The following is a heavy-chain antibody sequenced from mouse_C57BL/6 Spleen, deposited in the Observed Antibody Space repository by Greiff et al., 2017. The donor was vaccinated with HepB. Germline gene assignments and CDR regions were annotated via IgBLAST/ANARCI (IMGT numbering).Heavy chain of an antibody. V-gene: IGHV1-80*01. J-gene: IGHJ2*01. CDR2: IYPGDGDT. D-gene: IGHD2-2*01. CDR1: GYAFSSYW. CDR3: AEGSTRVTTGNFDY. Sequence: VQLQQSGAELVKPGASVKISCKASGYAFSSYWMNWVKQRPGKGLEWIGQIYPGDGDTNYNGKFKGKATLTADKSSSTAYVQLTSLTSENSAVYCGAEGSTRVTTGNFDYWGQGTTLTVSS.